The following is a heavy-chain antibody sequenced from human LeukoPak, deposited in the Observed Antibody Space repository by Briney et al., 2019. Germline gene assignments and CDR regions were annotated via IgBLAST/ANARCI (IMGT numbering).Heavy chain of an antibody. J-gene: IGHJ4*02. CDR3: ASSTLDYDFWSGYYTKPFDY. V-gene: IGHV4-59*12. Sequence: SPSETLSLTCTISGGSISSYYWSWIRQPPGKGLEWIGYISNRGSTDYSPSLKSRVTMSVDTSKNQFSLKLSSVTAADTAVYYCASSTLDYDFWSGYYTKPFDYWGQGTLVTVSS. CDR2: ISNRGST. D-gene: IGHD3-3*01. CDR1: GGSISSYY.